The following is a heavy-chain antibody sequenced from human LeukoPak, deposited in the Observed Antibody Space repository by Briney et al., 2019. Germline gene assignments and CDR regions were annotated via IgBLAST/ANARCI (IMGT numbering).Heavy chain of an antibody. CDR1: GFTFSSYA. Sequence: GGSLRLSCAASGFTFSSYAMSWVRQAPGKGLEWVSAISGSGGSTYYADSVKGRFTISRDNSKNTLYLQMNSLRAEDTAVYYCAKSFCSSTSCSVDLWGQGTLVTVSS. CDR2: ISGSGGST. D-gene: IGHD2-2*01. J-gene: IGHJ5*02. CDR3: AKSFCSSTSCSVDL. V-gene: IGHV3-23*01.